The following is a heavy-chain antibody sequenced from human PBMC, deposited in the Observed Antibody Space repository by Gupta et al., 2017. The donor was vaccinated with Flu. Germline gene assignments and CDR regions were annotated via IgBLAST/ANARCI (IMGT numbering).Heavy chain of an antibody. Sequence: EVQLVESGGGLVQPGGCLSLSCVISEFTFSDSHMTWIRQVPGKGLEWISYIGRGGNTDYADSVRGRFTSSRDNSRDSLFLQMNSLRDEDTALYYCARDLNWAFIFWGQGALVTVSS. CDR3: ARDLNWAFIF. CDR2: IGRGGNT. D-gene: IGHD3-16*01. J-gene: IGHJ4*02. V-gene: IGHV3-48*02. CDR1: EFTFSDSH.